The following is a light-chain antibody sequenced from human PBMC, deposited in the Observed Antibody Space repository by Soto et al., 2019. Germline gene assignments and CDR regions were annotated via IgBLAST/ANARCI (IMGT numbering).Light chain of an antibody. CDR1: QGIIDY. V-gene: IGKV1-27*01. Sequence: DIQMTQSPSSLSASVGDRVTITCRASQGIIDYLAWYQQKPGKAPKLLIYAASTLQSGVPSRFSGSGAGTDFNLTISGLQPEDVATYFCQKYNSAPQTFGQGTKVEIK. J-gene: IGKJ1*01. CDR3: QKYNSAPQT. CDR2: AAS.